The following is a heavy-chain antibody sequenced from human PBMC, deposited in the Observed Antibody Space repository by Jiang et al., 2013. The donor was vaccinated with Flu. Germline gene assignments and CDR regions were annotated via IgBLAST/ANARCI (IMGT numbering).Heavy chain of an antibody. CDR2: IIPILGIA. D-gene: IGHD6-6*01. CDR3: ARDRPEDWFDP. Sequence: SCKASGGTFSSYTISWVRQAPGQGLEWMGRIIPILGIANYAQKFQGRVTITADKSTSTAYMELSSLRSEDTAVYYCARDRPEDWFDPWGQGTLVTVSS. J-gene: IGHJ5*02. CDR1: GGTFSSYT. V-gene: IGHV1-69*04.